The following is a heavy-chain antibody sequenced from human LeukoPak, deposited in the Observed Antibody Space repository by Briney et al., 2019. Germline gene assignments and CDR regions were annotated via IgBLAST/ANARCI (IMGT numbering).Heavy chain of an antibody. D-gene: IGHD3-22*01. V-gene: IGHV1-69*13. J-gene: IGHJ4*02. CDR2: IIPIFGTA. Sequence: AASVKVSCKASGGTFSSYAISWVRQAPGQGLEWMGGIIPIFGTANYAQKFQGGVTITADESTSTAYMELSSLRSEDTTVYYCARGKTYYYDSSGYQNCDYWGQGTLVTVSS. CDR3: ARGKTYYYDSSGYQNCDY. CDR1: GGTFSSYA.